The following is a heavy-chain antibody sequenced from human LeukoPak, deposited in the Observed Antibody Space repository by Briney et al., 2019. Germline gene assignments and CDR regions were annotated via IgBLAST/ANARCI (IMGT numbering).Heavy chain of an antibody. Sequence: GGSLRLSCTASRFIFSTYAMSWVRQAPGKGLEWVSAISGSGGSTNYADSVKGRFTISRDNSKITLYLQMNSLRAEDTAVYYCAKDHTSGYYLDFWGQGTLVTVSS. D-gene: IGHD3-22*01. V-gene: IGHV3-23*01. J-gene: IGHJ4*02. CDR2: ISGSGGST. CDR3: AKDHTSGYYLDF. CDR1: RFIFSTYA.